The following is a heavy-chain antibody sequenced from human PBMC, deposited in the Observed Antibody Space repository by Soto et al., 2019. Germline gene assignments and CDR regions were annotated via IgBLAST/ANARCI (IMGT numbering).Heavy chain of an antibody. Sequence: ASVKVSCKASGYTFTSYYMHWVRQAPGQGLEWMGIINPSGGSTSYAQKFQGRVTMTRDTSTSTVYMELSSLRSEDTAVYYCARDRYYYGSSGYYGQDYWGQGTLVTAPQ. CDR2: INPSGGST. V-gene: IGHV1-46*01. CDR3: ARDRYYYGSSGYYGQDY. D-gene: IGHD3-22*01. CDR1: GYTFTSYY. J-gene: IGHJ4*02.